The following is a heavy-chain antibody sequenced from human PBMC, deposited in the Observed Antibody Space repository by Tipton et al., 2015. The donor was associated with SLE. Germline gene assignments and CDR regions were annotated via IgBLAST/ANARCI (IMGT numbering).Heavy chain of an antibody. CDR2: ISNSETT. D-gene: IGHD2-15*01. CDR1: GGSISSHY. V-gene: IGHV4-59*11. CDR3: AGAWQGYCSGGTCCVLDY. Sequence: TLSLTCTVSGGSISSHYWSWIRQAPGKGLEWIGYISNSETTNYNPSLKSRVTISVDTSKNQFSLKLRSVTAADTAVYYCAGAWQGYCSGGTCCVLDYWGQGTLVTVSS. J-gene: IGHJ4*02.